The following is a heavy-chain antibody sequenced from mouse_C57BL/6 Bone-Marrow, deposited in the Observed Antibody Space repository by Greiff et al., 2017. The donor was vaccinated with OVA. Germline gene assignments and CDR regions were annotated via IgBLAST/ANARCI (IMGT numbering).Heavy chain of an antibody. CDR1: GYTFTSYW. Sequence: QVQLQQPGAELVKPGASVKLSCKASGYTFTSYWMQWVKQRPGQGLEWIGEIDPSDSYTNYNQKFKGKATLNVDTSSSTAYMQLNSLTSEDSAVYYCASAVFAYWGQGTLVTVSA. CDR3: ASAVFAY. CDR2: IDPSDSYT. V-gene: IGHV1-50*01. J-gene: IGHJ3*01.